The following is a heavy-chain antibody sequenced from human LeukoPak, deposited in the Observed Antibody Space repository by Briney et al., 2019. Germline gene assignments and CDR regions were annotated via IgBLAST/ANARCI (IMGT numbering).Heavy chain of an antibody. CDR2: ISGSGGST. CDR3: AKLGIYCSSTSCYIDY. Sequence: GGSLRLSCAASGFTFSSYAMSWVRQAPGEGMEWVSAISGSGGSTYYADSVKGRFTISRDNSKNTLYLQMNSLRAEDTAVYYCAKLGIYCSSTSCYIDYWGQGTLVTVSS. J-gene: IGHJ4*02. D-gene: IGHD2-2*02. V-gene: IGHV3-23*01. CDR1: GFTFSSYA.